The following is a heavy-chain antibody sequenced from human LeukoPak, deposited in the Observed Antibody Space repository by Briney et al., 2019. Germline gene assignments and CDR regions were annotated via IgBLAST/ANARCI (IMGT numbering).Heavy chain of an antibody. CDR3: ARDLAGYYDSSAIYYFDY. J-gene: IGHJ4*02. D-gene: IGHD3-22*01. Sequence: SETLSLTCTVSGGSISSYYWSWIRQPAGKGLEWIGRIYTSGSTNYNPSLKSRVTISVDKSKNQFSLKLSSVTAADTAVYYCARDLAGYYDSSAIYYFDYRGQGTLVTVSS. CDR1: GGSISSYY. V-gene: IGHV4-4*07. CDR2: IYTSGST.